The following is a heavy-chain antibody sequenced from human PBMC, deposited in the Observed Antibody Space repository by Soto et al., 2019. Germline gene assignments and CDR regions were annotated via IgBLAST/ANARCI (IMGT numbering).Heavy chain of an antibody. D-gene: IGHD4-17*01. CDR3: ARRPTAIAYGDYFDS. V-gene: IGHV2-5*01. CDR1: GFSLTTTGLG. J-gene: IGHJ4*02. CDR2: IYWNDDK. Sequence: QITLNESGPTLVKPTQTLTLTCTFSGFSLTTTGLGVGWIRQAPGKALEWLAIIYWNDDKRYNPSLRSGRTTTKDTSKNQVVLTMTNMDPVDTATYYCARRPTAIAYGDYFDSWGQGTMVTVSS.